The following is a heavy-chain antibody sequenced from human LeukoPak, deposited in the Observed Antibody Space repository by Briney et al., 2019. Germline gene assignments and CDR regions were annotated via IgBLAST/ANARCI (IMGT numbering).Heavy chain of an antibody. CDR2: IYPGDSDT. CDR3: ARRGVVVVPAANHYYYYYYMDV. Sequence: GESLKISCKGSGYSFTSYWIGWVRQMPGKGLEWMGIIYPGDSDTGYSPSFQGQVTISADKSISTAYLQWSSLKASDTAMYYCARRGVVVVPAANHYYYYYYMDVWGKGTTVTVSS. CDR1: GYSFTSYW. D-gene: IGHD2-2*01. V-gene: IGHV5-51*01. J-gene: IGHJ6*03.